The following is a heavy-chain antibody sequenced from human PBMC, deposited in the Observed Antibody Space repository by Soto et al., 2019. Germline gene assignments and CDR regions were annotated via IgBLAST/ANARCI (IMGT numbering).Heavy chain of an antibody. Sequence: PSETLSLTCTVSGGSFSSGSYYWSWIRQPPGKGLEWIGYIYYSGSTNYNPSLKRRVTISVDTSKNQFSLKLSSVTAADTAVYYCARFGLVPADFYYYGMDVWGQGTTVTVSS. V-gene: IGHV4-61*01. D-gene: IGHD2-2*01. J-gene: IGHJ6*02. CDR2: IYYSGST. CDR1: GGSFSSGSYY. CDR3: ARFGLVPADFYYYGMDV.